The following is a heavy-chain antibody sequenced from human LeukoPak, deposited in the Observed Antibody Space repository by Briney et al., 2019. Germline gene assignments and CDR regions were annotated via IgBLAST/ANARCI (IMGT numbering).Heavy chain of an antibody. CDR1: GFTFSSYA. D-gene: IGHD5-24*01. V-gene: IGHV3-23*01. CDR3: ARRDKGYYYGMDV. Sequence: SGGSLRLSCAASGFTFSSYAMSWVRQAPGKGLEWVSAISGSGGSTYYADSVKGRFTISRDNSKNTLYLQMNSLRAEDTAVYYCARRDKGYYYGMDVWGQGTTVTVSS. CDR2: ISGSGGST. J-gene: IGHJ6*02.